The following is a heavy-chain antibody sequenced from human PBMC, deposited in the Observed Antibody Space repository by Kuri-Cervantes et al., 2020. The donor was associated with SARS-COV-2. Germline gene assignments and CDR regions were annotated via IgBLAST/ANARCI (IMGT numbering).Heavy chain of an antibody. D-gene: IGHD4-17*01. Sequence: LSLTCAASGFTFSSYAMHWVRQAPGKGLEWVAVISYDGSNKYYADSVKGRFTISRDNSKNTLYLQMNSLRAEDTALYYCARAYGDYVFREGLDSWGQGTLVTVSS. CDR3: ARAYGDYVFREGLDS. CDR1: GFTFSSYA. V-gene: IGHV3-30-3*01. CDR2: ISYDGSNK. J-gene: IGHJ4*02.